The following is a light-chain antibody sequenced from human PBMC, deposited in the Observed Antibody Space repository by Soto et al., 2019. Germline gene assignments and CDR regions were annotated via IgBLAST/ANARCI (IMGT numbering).Light chain of an antibody. V-gene: IGLV2-14*01. Sequence: QAASVSGSPGQSITISCTGTSSDVGGYNYVSWYQQHPGKVPKLMTYEVSNRPSGVSNRFSGSKSGNTASLTISGLQAEDEADYYCSSYTSSSTWLFGGGTKVTVL. CDR3: SSYTSSSTWL. J-gene: IGLJ3*02. CDR2: EVS. CDR1: SSDVGGYNY.